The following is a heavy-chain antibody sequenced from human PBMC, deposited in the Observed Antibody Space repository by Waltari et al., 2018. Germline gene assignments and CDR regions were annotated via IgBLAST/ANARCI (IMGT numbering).Heavy chain of an antibody. Sequence: QVQLQESGPGLVKPSETLSLTCAVSGSSISSGYYWGWLRQPPGKGLEWIGSIYHSGSTYYNPSLKSRVTISVDTSKNQFSLKLSSVTAADTAVYYCARHISWTDAFDIWGQGTMVTVSS. V-gene: IGHV4-38-2*01. CDR3: ARHISWTDAFDI. CDR2: IYHSGST. J-gene: IGHJ3*02. CDR1: GSSISSGYY. D-gene: IGHD6-13*01.